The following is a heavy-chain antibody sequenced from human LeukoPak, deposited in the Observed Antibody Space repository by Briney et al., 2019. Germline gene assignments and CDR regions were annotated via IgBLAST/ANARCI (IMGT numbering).Heavy chain of an antibody. Sequence: PSETLSLTCTVSGGSISSGGYYWSWIRQHPGKGLEWIGYIYYSGSTYYNPSLKSRVTISVDTSKNQFSLKLSSVTAADTAVYYCARGARAHDAFDIWGQGTMVTVSS. CDR2: IYYSGST. V-gene: IGHV4-31*03. D-gene: IGHD6-6*01. CDR3: ARGARAHDAFDI. J-gene: IGHJ3*02. CDR1: GGSISSGGYY.